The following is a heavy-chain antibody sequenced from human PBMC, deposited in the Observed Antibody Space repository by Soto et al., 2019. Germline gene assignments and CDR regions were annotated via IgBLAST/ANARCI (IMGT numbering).Heavy chain of an antibody. J-gene: IGHJ4*02. CDR1: GFTFSSYG. CDR3: AKEAPHDY. CDR2: ISYDGSNK. Sequence: QVQLVESGGGVVQPGRSLRLSCAASGFTFSSYGMHWVRQAPGKGLEWVAVISYDGSNKYYADSVKGRFTISRDNSKNTLYLQMNSLRAEDTAVYYCAKEAPHDYWGQGTLVTVSS. V-gene: IGHV3-30*18.